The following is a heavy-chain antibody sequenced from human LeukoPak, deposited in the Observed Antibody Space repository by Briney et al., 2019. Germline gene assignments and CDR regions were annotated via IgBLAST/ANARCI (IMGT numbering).Heavy chain of an antibody. CDR3: ARGPYSGSFTDY. J-gene: IGHJ4*02. CDR2: MNPNSGNT. D-gene: IGHD1-26*01. Sequence: GASVKVSCKASGYTFTSYDINWVRQATGQGLEWMGWMNPNSGNTGYAQKFQGRVTITRNTSISTAYMKLSSLRSEDTAVYYCARGPYSGSFTDYWGQGTLVTVSS. V-gene: IGHV1-8*03. CDR1: GYTFTSYD.